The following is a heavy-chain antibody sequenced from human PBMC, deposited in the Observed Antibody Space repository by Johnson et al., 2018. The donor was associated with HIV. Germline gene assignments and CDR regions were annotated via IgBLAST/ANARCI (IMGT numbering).Heavy chain of an antibody. CDR3: ARGDCTNGVCPPPRRDAFDI. V-gene: IGHV3-66*01. D-gene: IGHD2-8*01. CDR2: LFSGGSI. Sequence: VQLVESGGGVVQPGGSLRLSCAASGFTFSDYYMSWIRQAPGKGLEWVSVLFSGGSIYFADSVKGRFTISRDNAKNSLYLQMNSLRAEDTAVYYCARGDCTNGVCPPPRRDAFDIWGQGTMVTVSS. J-gene: IGHJ3*02. CDR1: GFTFSDYY.